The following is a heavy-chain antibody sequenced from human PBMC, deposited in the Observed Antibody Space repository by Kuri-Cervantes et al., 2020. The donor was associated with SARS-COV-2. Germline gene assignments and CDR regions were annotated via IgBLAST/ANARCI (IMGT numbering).Heavy chain of an antibody. CDR3: ARSRIAVADWYFDL. V-gene: IGHV4-4*07. J-gene: IGHJ2*01. D-gene: IGHD6-19*01. CDR1: GGSISSYY. Sequence: SETLSLTCTVAGGSISSYYWSWIRQPAGKGLECIGRIYTSGSTDYNPSLKSRVTMSVDTSKNQFSLKLSSVTAADTAVYYCARSRIAVADWYFDLWGRGTLVTVSS. CDR2: IYTSGST.